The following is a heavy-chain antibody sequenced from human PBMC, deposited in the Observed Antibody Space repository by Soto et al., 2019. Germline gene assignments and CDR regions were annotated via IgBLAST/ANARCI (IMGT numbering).Heavy chain of an antibody. Sequence: ASVKVSCKASGGTFSSYAISWVRQAPGQGLEWMGGIIPIFGTANYAQKFQGRVTITADESTSTAYMELSSLRSEDTAVYYCARGLSGPRRNYYYYYGMDVWGQGTTVTVSS. CDR1: GGTFSSYA. CDR3: ARGLSGPRRNYYYYYGMDV. J-gene: IGHJ6*02. D-gene: IGHD3-10*01. V-gene: IGHV1-69*13. CDR2: IIPIFGTA.